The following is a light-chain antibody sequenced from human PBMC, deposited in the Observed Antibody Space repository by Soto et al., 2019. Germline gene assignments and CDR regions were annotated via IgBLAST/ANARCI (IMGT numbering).Light chain of an antibody. Sequence: IQLTQSPSSLSASVGDTVTITCRASQGINTFLAWYQQKAGKAPKLLIYAASTLQSGVPSRFSGSGSGTDFTLTISSLQSEDFATYYCQQLNSYPITFGQGTRLEI. CDR2: AAS. CDR3: QQLNSYPIT. CDR1: QGINTF. V-gene: IGKV1-9*01. J-gene: IGKJ5*01.